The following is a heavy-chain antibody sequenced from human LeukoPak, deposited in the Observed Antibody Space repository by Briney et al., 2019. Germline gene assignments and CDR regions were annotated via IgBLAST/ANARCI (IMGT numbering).Heavy chain of an antibody. CDR2: ISSGSSYI. J-gene: IGHJ4*02. V-gene: IGHV3-21*01. CDR3: ARARSGYTSGSDFDF. D-gene: IGHD6-19*01. CDR1: GFTFSSYS. Sequence: PGGSLRLSCAASGFTFSSYSMNWVRQAPGKGLEWVSFISSGSSYIYYADSVKDQFTISRDNAKNSLYLQMNSLRAEDTAVYYCARARSGYTSGSDFDFWGQGTLVTVSS.